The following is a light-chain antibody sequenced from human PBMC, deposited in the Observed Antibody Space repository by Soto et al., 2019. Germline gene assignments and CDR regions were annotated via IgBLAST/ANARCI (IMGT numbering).Light chain of an antibody. V-gene: IGLV2-14*03. CDR3: SSYTTSSTVV. Sequence: QSALTQPASVSGSPGQSITLSCTGTSSDVGSYNYVSWYQQHPGKAPKLMIYDVDNRPSGVSNRFSGSKSDNTASLTISGLQAEDEADYYCSSYTTSSTVVFGGGTKLTVL. CDR1: SSDVGSYNY. J-gene: IGLJ3*02. CDR2: DVD.